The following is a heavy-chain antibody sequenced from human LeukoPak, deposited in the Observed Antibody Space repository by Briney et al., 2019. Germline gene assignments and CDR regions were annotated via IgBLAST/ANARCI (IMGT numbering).Heavy chain of an antibody. CDR1: GYTFTSYY. J-gene: IGHJ3*02. CDR3: ARDGLAFDI. V-gene: IGHV1-46*01. CDR2: INPSGGST. Sequence: GASVKVSCKASGYTFTSYYMHWVRQAPGQGLEWMGIINPSGGSTSYAQKFQGRVAMTRDMSTSTVYMKLSSLRSEDTAVYYCARDGLAFDIWGQGTMVTVSS.